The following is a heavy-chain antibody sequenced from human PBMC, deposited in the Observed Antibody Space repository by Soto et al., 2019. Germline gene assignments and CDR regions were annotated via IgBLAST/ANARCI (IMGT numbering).Heavy chain of an antibody. CDR3: AHRGSGYYFDY. J-gene: IGHJ4*02. D-gene: IGHD3-22*01. V-gene: IGHV2-5*01. CDR1: GFSLSTSGVG. Sequence: QITLKESGPTLVKPTQTLTLTCTFSGFSLSTSGVGVGWIRQPPGKALEWLALIYWNDDKRHSPSLKSRLTITKDTSKNQVVLTMTNMDPVDTATYYCAHRGSGYYFDYWGQGTLVTVSS. CDR2: IYWNDDK.